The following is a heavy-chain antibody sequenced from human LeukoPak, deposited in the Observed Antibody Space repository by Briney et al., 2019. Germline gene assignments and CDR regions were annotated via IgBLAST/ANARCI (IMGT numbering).Heavy chain of an antibody. CDR3: ATGGSSNSGASFFDY. Sequence: ASVKVSCKASGYTFTSYAMHWVRQAPGQRLEWMGWINAGNGNTKYSQKFQGRVTITRDTSASTAYMELSSLRSEDTAVYYCATGGSSNSGASFFDYWGQGTLVTVSS. CDR1: GYTFTSYA. CDR2: INAGNGNT. J-gene: IGHJ4*02. V-gene: IGHV1-3*01. D-gene: IGHD6-19*01.